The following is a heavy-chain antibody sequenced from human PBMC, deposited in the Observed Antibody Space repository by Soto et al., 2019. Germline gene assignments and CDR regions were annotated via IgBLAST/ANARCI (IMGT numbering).Heavy chain of an antibody. Sequence: QVQLVQSGAEVKKPGASVKVSCKASGYIFTNYDINWVRQATGQGLEYLGWINPKSGNTGYGQKCKGRGSMTRNTAKKTADMGLDSLGSEDTAVYYCAGGIKSGDYSGGFDPWGQGTLVTVSS. CDR1: GYIFTNYD. CDR3: AGGIKSGDYSGGFDP. D-gene: IGHD4-17*01. J-gene: IGHJ5*02. CDR2: INPKSGNT. V-gene: IGHV1-8*01.